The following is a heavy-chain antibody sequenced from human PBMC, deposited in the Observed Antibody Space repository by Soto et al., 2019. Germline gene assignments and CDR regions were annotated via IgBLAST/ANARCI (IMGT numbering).Heavy chain of an antibody. D-gene: IGHD3-22*01. CDR1: GGSISSYY. J-gene: IGHJ6*02. V-gene: IGHV4-59*01. CDR3: ARVNYYDSSGNEYYYGMDV. Sequence: PSETLSLTCSVSGGSISSYYWSWIRQPPGKGLEWIGYIYYSGSTNYNPSLKSQVTISVDTSKNQFSLKLSSVTAADTAVYYCARVNYYDSSGNEYYYGMDVRGQGTTVTVSS. CDR2: IYYSGST.